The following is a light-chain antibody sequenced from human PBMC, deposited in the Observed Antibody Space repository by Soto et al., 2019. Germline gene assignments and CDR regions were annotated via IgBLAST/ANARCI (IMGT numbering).Light chain of an antibody. J-gene: IGKJ3*01. V-gene: IGKV1-5*03. CDR1: QTISAW. Sequence: DIEMTQSPSTLSASVGDSVTLTCRASQTISAWLAWYQQKPGKAPKLLIYKASDLETWVPSRFSGSGSGTEFTLTISGLQPDDFATYYCPQYSSYPLTFGPGTKVDIK. CDR3: PQYSSYPLT. CDR2: KAS.